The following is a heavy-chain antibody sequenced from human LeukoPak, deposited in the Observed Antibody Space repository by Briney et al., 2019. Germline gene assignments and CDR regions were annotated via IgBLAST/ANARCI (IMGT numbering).Heavy chain of an antibody. Sequence: ASVKVSCKASGYTFTGYYMHWVRQAPGQGLEWMGWISPNSGGTNYAQKFQGRVTMTRDTSISTAYMELSRLRSDDTAVYYCARYSSSPKYYFDYWGQGTLVTVSS. CDR1: GYTFTGYY. CDR2: ISPNSGGT. D-gene: IGHD6-13*01. CDR3: ARYSSSPKYYFDY. J-gene: IGHJ4*02. V-gene: IGHV1-2*02.